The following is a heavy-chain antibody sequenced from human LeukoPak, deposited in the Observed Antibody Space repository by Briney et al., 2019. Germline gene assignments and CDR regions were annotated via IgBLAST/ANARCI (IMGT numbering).Heavy chain of an antibody. D-gene: IGHD4-17*01. Sequence: SQTLSLTCTVSSGSISSGNYYWSWIRQPAGKGLEWIGRIYTSGSTNYNTSLGSRITISLDTSKNQFSLKLSSVTAADTAVYYCARDDYGDYGSYWGQGTLVTVSS. V-gene: IGHV4-61*02. CDR1: SGSISSGNYY. CDR2: IYTSGST. J-gene: IGHJ4*02. CDR3: ARDDYGDYGSY.